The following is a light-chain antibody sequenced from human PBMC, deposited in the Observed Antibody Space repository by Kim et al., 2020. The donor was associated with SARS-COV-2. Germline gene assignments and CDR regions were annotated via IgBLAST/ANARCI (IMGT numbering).Light chain of an antibody. CDR3: QQYGAARA. CDR2: DAS. J-gene: IGKJ4*01. CDR1: QDISNY. Sequence: DIQMTQSPSSLSASVGDRVTITCQASQDISNYLNWYQQKPGKAPKLLIYDASNLETGVPSRFSGSGSGTDFTFTISSLQPEDIATYYCQQYGAARAFGGGTKLEI. V-gene: IGKV1-33*01.